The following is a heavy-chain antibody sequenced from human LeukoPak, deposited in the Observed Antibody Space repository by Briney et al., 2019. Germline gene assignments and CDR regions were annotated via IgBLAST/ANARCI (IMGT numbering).Heavy chain of an antibody. CDR1: GFTFSSYW. D-gene: IGHD3-22*01. CDR3: AQECVDSTGYYYVPNWFDP. CDR2: IKQDGSAK. Sequence: SGGSLRLSCVAPGFTFSSYWMSWVRQAPGKGLEWVANIKQDGSAKYYVDSVKGRFTISRDNAKNSLYLHMNSLRADDTAVYYCAQECVDSTGYYYVPNWFDPWGQGTLVTVSS. J-gene: IGHJ5*02. V-gene: IGHV3-7*01.